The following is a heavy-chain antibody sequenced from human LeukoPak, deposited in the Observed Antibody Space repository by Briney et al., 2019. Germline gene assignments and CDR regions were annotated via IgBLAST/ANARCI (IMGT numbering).Heavy chain of an antibody. D-gene: IGHD3-10*01. Sequence: GGSLRLSCAASGFTVSSNYMSWVRQAPGTGLEWVSLIYADSTTSYTDSVKGRFIISRDNSKNTLYLQMNSLRAEDTAVYYCARVLRGYYGSGSYDQWGQGTLVTVSS. J-gene: IGHJ4*02. CDR3: ARVLRGYYGSGSYDQ. CDR2: IYADSTT. CDR1: GFTVSSNY. V-gene: IGHV3-66*01.